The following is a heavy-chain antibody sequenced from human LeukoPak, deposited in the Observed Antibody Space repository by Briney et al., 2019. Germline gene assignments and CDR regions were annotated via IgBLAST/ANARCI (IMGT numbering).Heavy chain of an antibody. V-gene: IGHV4-34*01. CDR2: INHSGST. CDR1: GGSFSGYY. Sequence: SETLSLTCADYGGSFSGYYWSWIRQPPGKGLEWIGEINHSGSTNYNPSLKSRVTISVDTSKNQFSLKLSSVTAADTAVYYCARGRGKGLSDYWGQGTLVTVSS. J-gene: IGHJ4*02. CDR3: ARGRGKGLSDY. D-gene: IGHD2-2*01.